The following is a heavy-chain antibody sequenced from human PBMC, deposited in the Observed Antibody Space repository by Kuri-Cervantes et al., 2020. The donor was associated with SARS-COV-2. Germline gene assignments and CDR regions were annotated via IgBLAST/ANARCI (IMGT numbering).Heavy chain of an antibody. J-gene: IGHJ6*02. CDR1: GFTFKSYS. Sequence: GESLKISCAASGFTFKSYSMNWVRQAPGKGLEWVSTIGSSSSYIYYADSVKGRFTISRDNSKNTLYLQMNSLRAEDTAVYYCARVRDYYYGMDVWGQGTTVTVSS. V-gene: IGHV3-21*01. CDR2: IGSSSSYI. CDR3: ARVRDYYYGMDV. D-gene: IGHD3-22*01.